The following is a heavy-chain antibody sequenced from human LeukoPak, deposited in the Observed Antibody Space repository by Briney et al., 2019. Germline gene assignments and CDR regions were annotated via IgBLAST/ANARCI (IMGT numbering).Heavy chain of an antibody. CDR1: GGSISSYY. V-gene: IGHV4-39*01. CDR2: IYYSGST. CDR3: ARHGRITLFDY. J-gene: IGHJ4*02. Sequence: SETLSLTCTVSGGSISSYYWSWIRQPPGKGLEWIGSIYYSGSTYYNPSLKSRVTISVDTSKNQFSLKLSSVTAADTAVYYCARHGRITLFDYWGQGTLVTVSS. D-gene: IGHD3-10*01.